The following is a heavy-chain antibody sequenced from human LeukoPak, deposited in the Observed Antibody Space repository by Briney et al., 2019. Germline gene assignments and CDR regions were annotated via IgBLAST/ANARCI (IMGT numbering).Heavy chain of an antibody. V-gene: IGHV3-7*01. D-gene: IGHD1-26*01. CDR3: AREGGIPGYYYGMDV. Sequence: GGSLRLSCASSGFTFSAYHMSWVRQAPGKGLEWVANIKQDGSEKYYVDSVKGRFTISRDNAKNSPYLQMNSLRAEDTAVYYCAREGGIPGYYYGMDVWGQGTTVTVSS. CDR1: GFTFSAYH. J-gene: IGHJ6*02. CDR2: IKQDGSEK.